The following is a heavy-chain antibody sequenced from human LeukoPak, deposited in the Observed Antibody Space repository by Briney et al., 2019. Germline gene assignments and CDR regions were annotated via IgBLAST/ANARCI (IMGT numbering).Heavy chain of an antibody. CDR1: GGTSSSYA. Sequence: GASVNVSCTASGGTSSSYAISWVRQAPGQGLEWMGRIIPIFGTANYAQKFPGRVTSTTDESTSTAYMELSRLRSEDTAVYYCARDDSSGWYFSILGDWGQGTLVTVCS. CDR2: IIPIFGTA. D-gene: IGHD6-19*01. J-gene: IGHJ4*02. V-gene: IGHV1-69*05. CDR3: ARDDSSGWYFSILGD.